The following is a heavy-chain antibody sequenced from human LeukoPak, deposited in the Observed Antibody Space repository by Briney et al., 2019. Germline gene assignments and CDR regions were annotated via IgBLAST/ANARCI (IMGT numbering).Heavy chain of an antibody. CDR1: GFTFSSYS. V-gene: IGHV3-21*01. D-gene: IGHD6-6*01. Sequence: GGSLRLSCAASGFTFSSYSMNWVRQAPGKGLEWVSSISSSSSYIYYADSVKGRFTISRDNAKNSLYLQMNSLRAEDTAVYYCARDTIYSSSSSYYYYMDVWGKGTTVTVSS. CDR2: ISSSSSYI. J-gene: IGHJ6*03. CDR3: ARDTIYSSSSSYYYYMDV.